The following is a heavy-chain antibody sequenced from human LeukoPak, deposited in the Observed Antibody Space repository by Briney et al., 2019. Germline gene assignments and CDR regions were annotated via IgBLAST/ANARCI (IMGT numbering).Heavy chain of an antibody. CDR1: GGSISSSSYY. J-gene: IGHJ4*02. CDR2: IYYSGST. D-gene: IGHD3-10*01. Sequence: PSETLSLTCTVSGGSISSSSYYWGWIRQPPGKGLEWIGSIYYSGSTYYNPSLKSRVTISVDTSKNQFSLKLNSVTAADTAVYYCARGRYGSGSYYNTAFDYWGQGTLVTVSS. CDR3: ARGRYGSGSYYNTAFDY. V-gene: IGHV4-39*07.